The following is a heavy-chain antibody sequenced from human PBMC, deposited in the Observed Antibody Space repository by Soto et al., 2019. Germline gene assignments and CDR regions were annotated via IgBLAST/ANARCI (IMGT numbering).Heavy chain of an antibody. CDR3: ARGRGAFGAARRGYGMDV. CDR1: GFTFSSYA. J-gene: IGHJ6*02. Sequence: GSLRLSCAASGFTFSSYAMHWVRQAPGKGLEWVAVISYDGSNKYYADSVKGRFTISRDNSKNTLYLQMNSLRAEDTAVYYCARGRGAFGAARRGYGMDVWGQGTTVTVSS. CDR2: ISYDGSNK. D-gene: IGHD6-6*01. V-gene: IGHV3-30-3*01.